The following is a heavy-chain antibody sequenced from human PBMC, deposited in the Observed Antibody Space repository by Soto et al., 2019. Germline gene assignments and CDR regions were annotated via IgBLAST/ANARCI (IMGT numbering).Heavy chain of an antibody. V-gene: IGHV4-39*01. J-gene: IGHJ4*02. CDR3: ATDSGWYDGPVPL. CDR2: IYYSGST. D-gene: IGHD6-19*01. CDR1: GGSISSSSYY. Sequence: SETLSLTCTVSGGSISSSSYYWGWIRQPPGKGLEWIGSIYYSGSTYYNPSLKSRVTISVDTSKNQFSLKLSSVTAADTAVYYCATDSGWYDGPVPLWGQGTLVTVSS.